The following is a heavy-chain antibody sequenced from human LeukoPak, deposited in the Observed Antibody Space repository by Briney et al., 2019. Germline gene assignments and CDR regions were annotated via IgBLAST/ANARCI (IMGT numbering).Heavy chain of an antibody. V-gene: IGHV4-39*01. CDR1: GVSISSSNSY. D-gene: IGHD5-12*01. J-gene: IGHJ4*02. Sequence: SETLSLTCTVSGVSISSSNSYWGWIRQPPGKGLEWIGSIYYSGNTYYNASLKSQVSISIDTSKNQFSLRLTSVTAADTAVYYCARGFSGYESVFYYWGQGTLVTVSS. CDR3: ARGFSGYESVFYY. CDR2: IYYSGNT.